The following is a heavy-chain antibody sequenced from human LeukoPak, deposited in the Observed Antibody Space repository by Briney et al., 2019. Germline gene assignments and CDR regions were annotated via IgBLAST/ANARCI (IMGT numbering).Heavy chain of an antibody. J-gene: IGHJ3*02. CDR3: ARVDNRVYCSSTSCLHDAFDI. Sequence: SETLSLTCTVSGGSISSSSYYWGWIRQPPGKGLEWIGSIYYSGSTYYNPSLKSRVTISVDTSKNQFSLKLSSVTAADTAVYYCARVDNRVYCSSTSCLHDAFDIWGQGTMVTVSS. CDR2: IYYSGST. V-gene: IGHV4-39*07. D-gene: IGHD2-2*01. CDR1: GGSISSSSYY.